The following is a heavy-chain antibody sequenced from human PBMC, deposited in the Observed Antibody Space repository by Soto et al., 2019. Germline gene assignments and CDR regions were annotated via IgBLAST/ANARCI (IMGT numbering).Heavy chain of an antibody. V-gene: IGHV1-3*01. CDR1: GYTFTSYA. CDR2: INAGNGNT. D-gene: IGHD5-12*01. CDR3: ARGHGVATTFVDY. Sequence: ASVKVSCKASGYTFTSYAMHWVRQAPGQRLEWMGWINAGNGNTKYSQKFQGRVTITRDTSASTAYMELSSLRSEDTAVYYCARGHGVATTFVDYWGQGTLVTVSS. J-gene: IGHJ4*02.